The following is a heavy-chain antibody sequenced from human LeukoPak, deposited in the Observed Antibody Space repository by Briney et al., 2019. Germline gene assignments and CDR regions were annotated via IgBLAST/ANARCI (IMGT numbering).Heavy chain of an antibody. Sequence: GGSLRLSCAASGFTFSSYAMHWVRQAPGKGLEWVSAISGSGGSTYYADSVKGRFTISRDNSKNTLYLQMNSLRAEDTAVYYCAKAEYYYDSSGYAYWGQGTLVTVSS. CDR3: AKAEYYYDSSGYAY. CDR2: ISGSGGST. V-gene: IGHV3-23*01. CDR1: GFTFSSYA. J-gene: IGHJ4*02. D-gene: IGHD3-22*01.